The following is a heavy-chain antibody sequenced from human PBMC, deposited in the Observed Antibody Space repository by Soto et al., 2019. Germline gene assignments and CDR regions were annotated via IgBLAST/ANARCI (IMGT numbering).Heavy chain of an antibody. J-gene: IGHJ4*02. CDR3: ARDRGTYSPPFDY. CDR2: IYYSGSA. CDR1: GGSISSVSYY. V-gene: IGHV4-39*02. D-gene: IGHD1-26*01. Sequence: PSETLSLTCTVSGGSISSVSYYWGWIRQPPGKGLEWIGSIYYSGSAYYNPSLKSRVTISVDTSKNQFYLKLSSVTAADTAVYYCARDRGTYSPPFDYWGQGTLVTVSS.